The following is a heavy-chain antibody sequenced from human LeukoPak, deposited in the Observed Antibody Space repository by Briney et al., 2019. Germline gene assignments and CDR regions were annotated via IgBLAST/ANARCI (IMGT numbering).Heavy chain of an antibody. CDR1: GGTFSSYA. CDR3: ARVMATMNDFDY. CDR2: MNPNSGNT. D-gene: IGHD5-24*01. J-gene: IGHJ4*02. V-gene: IGHV1-8*02. Sequence: ASVTVSCKASGGTFSSYAINWVRQAPGQGLEWMGWMNPNSGNTGYAQKFQGRVTMTRNTSISTAYMELSSLRSEDTAVYYCARVMATMNDFDYWGQGTLVTVSS.